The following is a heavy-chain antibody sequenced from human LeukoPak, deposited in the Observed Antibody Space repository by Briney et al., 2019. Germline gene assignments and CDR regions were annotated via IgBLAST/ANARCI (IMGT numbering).Heavy chain of an antibody. J-gene: IGHJ4*02. CDR3: VKGDTVTTRPNFDY. V-gene: IGHV3-23*01. CDR2: ISGGGGST. CDR1: GFTFSIYA. D-gene: IGHD4-17*01. Sequence: GGSLRLSCAASGFTFSIYAMTWVRQAPGKGLEWVSVISGGGGSTYYGDSVRGRFTISRDNSKNTLFLQMNTLRVEDTAIYYCVKGDTVTTRPNFDYWGQGTLVTVSS.